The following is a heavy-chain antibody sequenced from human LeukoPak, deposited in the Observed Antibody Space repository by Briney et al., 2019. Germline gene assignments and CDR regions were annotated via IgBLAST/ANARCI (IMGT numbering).Heavy chain of an antibody. CDR2: IYYSGST. CDR1: GGSISSSSYY. CDR3: ARDLGMTTVVENAFDI. D-gene: IGHD4-23*01. V-gene: IGHV4-61*01. J-gene: IGHJ3*02. Sequence: SETLSLTCTVSGGSISSSSYYWGWIRQPPGKGLEWIGYIYYSGSTNYNPSLKSRVTISVDTSKNQFSLKLSSVTAADTAVYYCARDLGMTTVVENAFDIWGQGTMVTVSS.